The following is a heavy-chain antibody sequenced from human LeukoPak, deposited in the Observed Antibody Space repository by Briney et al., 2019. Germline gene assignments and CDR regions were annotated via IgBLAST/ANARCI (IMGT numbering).Heavy chain of an antibody. J-gene: IGHJ4*02. CDR1: GFTFSSHY. CDR3: ARDLTANWSFDY. D-gene: IGHD1-1*01. V-gene: IGHV3-30*09. Sequence: PGGSLRLSCAASGFTFSSHYMHWVRQAPGKGLEWVAVTSLDGSNKYYAGSVRGRFAISRDNSENTLYLQMNSLRTEDTAVYYCARDLTANWSFDYCGQGTLVTVSS. CDR2: TSLDGSNK.